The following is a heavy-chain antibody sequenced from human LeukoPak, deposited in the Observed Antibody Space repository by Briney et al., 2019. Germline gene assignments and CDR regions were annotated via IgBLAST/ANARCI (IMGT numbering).Heavy chain of an antibody. Sequence: ASVKVSCKASGYTFTSYGISWVRQAPGQGLEWMGWISAYNGNTNYAQKLQGRVTMTTDTSTSTAYMELRSLRSDDTAVYYCAREPLGGYYYDSPHFDIWGQGTMVTGSS. CDR3: AREPLGGYYYDSPHFDI. CDR2: ISAYNGNT. CDR1: GYTFTSYG. V-gene: IGHV1-18*01. D-gene: IGHD3-22*01. J-gene: IGHJ3*02.